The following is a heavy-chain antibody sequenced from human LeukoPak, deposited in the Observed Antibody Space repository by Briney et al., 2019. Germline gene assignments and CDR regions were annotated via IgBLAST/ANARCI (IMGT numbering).Heavy chain of an antibody. Sequence: GGSLRLSCAASGFTFSSYGMHWVRQAPGKGLEWVAFIRYDGSNKCYADSVKGRFTISRDNSKNTLYLQMNSLRAEDTAVYYCAKDSYSSPSGWFDPWGQGTLVTVSS. CDR3: AKDSYSSPSGWFDP. V-gene: IGHV3-30*02. CDR2: IRYDGSNK. D-gene: IGHD6-6*01. CDR1: GFTFSSYG. J-gene: IGHJ5*02.